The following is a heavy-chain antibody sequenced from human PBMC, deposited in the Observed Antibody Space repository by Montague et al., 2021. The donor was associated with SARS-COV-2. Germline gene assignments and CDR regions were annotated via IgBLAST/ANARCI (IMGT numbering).Heavy chain of an antibody. CDR3: ARGGIRIGMNRGVRSRPFDS. CDR1: GDSINSDHW. V-gene: IGHV4-4*02. Sequence: SETLSLTCAVSGDSINSDHWWSWVRQPPGKGLEWIGEVYHSGSTTYNPSVRSRVLISIDTSRSQISLNLRSVTAADTAVYYCARGGIRIGMNRGVRSRPFDSWGQGTLVTVSS. D-gene: IGHD3-10*01. J-gene: IGHJ5*01. CDR2: VYHSGST.